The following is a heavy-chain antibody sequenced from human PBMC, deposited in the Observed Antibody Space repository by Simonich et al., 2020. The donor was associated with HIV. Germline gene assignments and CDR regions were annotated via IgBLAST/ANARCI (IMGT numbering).Heavy chain of an antibody. J-gene: IGHJ4*02. D-gene: IGHD6-6*01. CDR1: GFTFDDYA. V-gene: IGHV3-9*03. CDR3: AKDRYSSSSGSFDY. CDR2: ISRNSGSI. Sequence: EVQLVESGGGLVQPGRSLRLSCAASGFTFDDYAMHWVRQAPGKGREWVSGISRNSGSIGYADSVKGRFTISRDNAKNSLYLQMNSLRAEDMALYYCAKDRYSSSSGSFDYWGQGTLVTVSS.